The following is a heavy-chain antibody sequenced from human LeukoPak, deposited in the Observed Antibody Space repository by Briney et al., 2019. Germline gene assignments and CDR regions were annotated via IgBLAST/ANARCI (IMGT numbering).Heavy chain of an antibody. CDR2: TYYRSKWYN. J-gene: IGHJ6*02. CDR3: ARDESHPYYYGSGSHYYYYGMDV. CDR1: GDSVSSNSAA. D-gene: IGHD3-10*01. Sequence: SQTLSLTCAISGDSVSSNSAAWNWIRQSPSRGLEWLGRTYYRSKWYNDYAVSVKSRITINPDTSKNRFSLQLNSVTPEDTAVYYCARDESHPYYYGSGSHYYYYGMDVWGQGTTVTVSS. V-gene: IGHV6-1*01.